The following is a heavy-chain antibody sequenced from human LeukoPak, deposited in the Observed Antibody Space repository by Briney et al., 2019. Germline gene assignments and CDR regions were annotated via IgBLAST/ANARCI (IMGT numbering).Heavy chain of an antibody. CDR2: INHSGST. D-gene: IGHD2-8*01. CDR1: GGSFSGYY. CDR3: ARKYCTNGVCPRLFDY. Sequence: SETLSRTCAVYGGSFSGYYWSWIRQPPGKGLEWIGEINHSGSTNYNPSLKSRVTISVDTSKNQFSLKLSSVTAADTAVYYCARKYCTNGVCPRLFDYWGQGTLVTVSS. V-gene: IGHV4-34*01. J-gene: IGHJ4*02.